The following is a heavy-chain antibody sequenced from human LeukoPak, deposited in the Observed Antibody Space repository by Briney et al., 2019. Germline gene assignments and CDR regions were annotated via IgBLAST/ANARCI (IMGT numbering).Heavy chain of an antibody. CDR1: RFTFTTFA. CDR3: ARVGCSSWESDF. CDR2: INNDGSGK. J-gene: IGHJ4*02. D-gene: IGHD2-2*01. Sequence: GGSLRLSCAASRFTFTTFALSWVRQALGGGLGWVANINNDGSGKFYVDSVKGRFTISRNNTKNSLFQQMNSLRAEDTAVYYCARVGCSSWESDFWGQGTLVTVSS. V-gene: IGHV3-7*04.